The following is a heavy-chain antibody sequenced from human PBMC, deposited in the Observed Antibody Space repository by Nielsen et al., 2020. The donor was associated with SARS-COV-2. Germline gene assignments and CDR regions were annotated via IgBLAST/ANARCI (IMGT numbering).Heavy chain of an antibody. D-gene: IGHD7-27*01. J-gene: IGHJ4*02. CDR3: ARDDDNWGSLAY. V-gene: IGHV4-59*13. Sequence: SQTLSLTCAVSGGSITTYYWHWIRQSPGKGLERIGYIYYSGNTNYNPSLKSRVTISVDTSKNQFSLKLSSVTAADTAVYYCARDDDNWGSLAYWGQGTLVTVSS. CDR2: IYYSGNT. CDR1: GGSITTYY.